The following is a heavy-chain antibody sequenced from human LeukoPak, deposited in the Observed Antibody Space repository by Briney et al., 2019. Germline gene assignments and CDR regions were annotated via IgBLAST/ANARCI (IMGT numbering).Heavy chain of an antibody. D-gene: IGHD5-18*01. CDR1: GFTFSRYS. V-gene: IGHV4-39*07. J-gene: IGHJ4*02. CDR3: ARVSWAAMVISFDY. Sequence: PGGSLRLSCAASGFTFSRYSMNWVRQAPGKGLEWIGSIYYSGSTYYNPSLKSRVTISVDTSKNQFSLKLSSVTAADTAVYYCARVSWAAMVISFDYWGQGTLVTVSS. CDR2: IYYSGST.